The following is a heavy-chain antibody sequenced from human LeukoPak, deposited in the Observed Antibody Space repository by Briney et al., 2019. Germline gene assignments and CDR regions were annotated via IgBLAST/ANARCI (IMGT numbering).Heavy chain of an antibody. D-gene: IGHD2-21*02. Sequence: PSETLSLTCGVSGGAITNFYWNWIRQAPGKGREWLGYIYYTGSTTYNPSVKSRITISLDTSKKQISLKLRSVTAADTAVYYCARVKHIGVATRFNWFDPWGQGTLVTVSS. CDR3: ARVKHIGVATRFNWFDP. CDR2: IYYTGST. J-gene: IGHJ5*02. V-gene: IGHV4-59*01. CDR1: GGAITNFY.